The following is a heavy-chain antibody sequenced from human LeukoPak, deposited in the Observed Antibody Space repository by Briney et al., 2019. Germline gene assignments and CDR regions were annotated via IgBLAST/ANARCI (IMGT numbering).Heavy chain of an antibody. Sequence: SVKVSCKASGGTFSSYAISWVRQAPGQGLEWMGGIIPIFGTANYAQKFQGRVTITADESTSTAYMELSSLRSEDTAVYYCARSNPSNYDSSGYLDYWGQGTLVTVSS. D-gene: IGHD3-22*01. V-gene: IGHV1-69*13. CDR2: IIPIFGTA. CDR3: ARSNPSNYDSSGYLDY. CDR1: GGTFSSYA. J-gene: IGHJ4*02.